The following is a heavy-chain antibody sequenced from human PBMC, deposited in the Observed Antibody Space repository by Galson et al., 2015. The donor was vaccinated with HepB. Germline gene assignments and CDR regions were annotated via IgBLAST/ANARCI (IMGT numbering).Heavy chain of an antibody. D-gene: IGHD5-12*01. CDR3: ATVDIVATTQGGDAFDI. Sequence: SVKVSCKASGGTFSSYAISWVRQAPGQGLEWMGRIIPILGIANYAQKFQGRVTITADKSTSTAYMELSSLRSEDTAVYYCATVDIVATTQGGDAFDIWGQGTMVTVSS. J-gene: IGHJ3*02. V-gene: IGHV1-69*04. CDR2: IIPILGIA. CDR1: GGTFSSYA.